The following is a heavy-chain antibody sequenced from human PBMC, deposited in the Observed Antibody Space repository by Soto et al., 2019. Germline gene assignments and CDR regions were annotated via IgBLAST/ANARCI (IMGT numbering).Heavy chain of an antibody. V-gene: IGHV4-39*01. CDR1: GASITSGDYY. J-gene: IGHJ2*01. Sequence: QLQLRQSGPGLVKPLETLSLTCSVSGASITSGDYYWGWIRQPPGKGLEWIGSIFYDGSPYYNPSLQSRITLSVDTSRNQFSLRLNSATVADTAVYYCVRTVGSSWFFDLWGRGTLITVSS. CDR2: IFYDGSP. CDR3: VRTVGSSWFFDL. D-gene: IGHD3-10*01.